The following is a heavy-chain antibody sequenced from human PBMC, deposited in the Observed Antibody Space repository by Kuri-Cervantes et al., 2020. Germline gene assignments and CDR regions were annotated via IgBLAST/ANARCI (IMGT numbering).Heavy chain of an antibody. J-gene: IGHJ3*02. D-gene: IGHD2-8*01. CDR1: GGSISSYY. CDR2: IYYSGST. Sequence: GSLRLSCAVYGGSISSYYWSWIRQPPGKGLEWIGYIYYSGSTNYNPSLKSRVTISVDTSKNQFSLKLSSVTAADTAVYYCARDSTIEGIVRAFDIWGQGTMVTVSS. V-gene: IGHV4-59*01. CDR3: ARDSTIEGIVRAFDI.